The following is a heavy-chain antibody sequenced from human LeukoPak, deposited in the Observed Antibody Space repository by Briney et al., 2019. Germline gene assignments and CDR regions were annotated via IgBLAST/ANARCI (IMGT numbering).Heavy chain of an antibody. CDR1: GYTFTSYG. D-gene: IGHD3-16*02. J-gene: IGHJ6*03. V-gene: IGHV1-18*01. Sequence: ASVKVSCKASGYTFTSYGISWVRQAPGQGLEWMGWISAYNGNTNYAQKLQGRVTMTTDTSTSTAYMELRSLRSDDTAVYYCAREGRAKVVYYDYVWGSYPAYYYYMDVWGKGTTVTVSS. CDR2: ISAYNGNT. CDR3: AREGRAKVVYYDYVWGSYPAYYYYMDV.